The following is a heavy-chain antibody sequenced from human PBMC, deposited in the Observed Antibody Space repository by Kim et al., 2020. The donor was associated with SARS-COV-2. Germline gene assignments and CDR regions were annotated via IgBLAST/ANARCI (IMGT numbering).Heavy chain of an antibody. J-gene: IGHJ6*02. CDR2: IWYDGSNK. V-gene: IGHV3-33*06. CDR1: GFTFSSYG. Sequence: GGSLRLSCAASGFTFSSYGMHWVRQAPGKGLEWVAVIWYDGSNKYYADSVKGRFTISRDNSKNTLYLQMNSLRAEDTAVYYCAKGKQQLVQRDYYYYGMDVWGQGTTVTVSS. D-gene: IGHD6-13*01. CDR3: AKGKQQLVQRDYYYYGMDV.